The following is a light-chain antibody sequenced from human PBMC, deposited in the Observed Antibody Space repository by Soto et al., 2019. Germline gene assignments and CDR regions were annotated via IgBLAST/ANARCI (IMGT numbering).Light chain of an antibody. CDR3: QQYNNWPPWT. V-gene: IGKV3-15*01. CDR1: QSVSSN. J-gene: IGKJ1*01. CDR2: GAS. Sequence: EIVMTQSPATLSVSPGERATLSCRASQSVSSNLAWYQQKPGQAPRLLIYGASTGATGIPARFSGSGSGTEFTLTIRGLQSEDFAIYYCQQYNNWPPWTFGQGTKVEIK.